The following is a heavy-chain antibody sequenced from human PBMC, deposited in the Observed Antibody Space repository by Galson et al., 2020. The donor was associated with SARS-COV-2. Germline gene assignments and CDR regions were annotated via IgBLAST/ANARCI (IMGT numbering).Heavy chain of an antibody. D-gene: IGHD3-22*01. CDR3: ARLTYYYDRSGYFGGYYFDA. CDR1: GFSLSTSGVG. J-gene: IGHJ4*02. V-gene: IGHV2-5*01. Sequence: SGPTLVKPTQPLTLTCTFSGFSLSTSGVGVGWIRQPPGKALEWLTLIYWTDNKRYSPSLKSRLTITKDTSKNQVVLTMTNVDPVDTATYYCARLTYYYDRSGYFGGYYFDAWGQGTLVTVSS. CDR2: IYWTDNK.